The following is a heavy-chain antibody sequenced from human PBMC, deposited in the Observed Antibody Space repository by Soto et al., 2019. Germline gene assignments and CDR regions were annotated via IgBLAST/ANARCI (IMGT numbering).Heavy chain of an antibody. J-gene: IGHJ4*02. V-gene: IGHV3-74*01. D-gene: IGHD6-19*01. CDR1: GFTFSSYW. CDR2: INSDGSST. CDR3: ARSPLIWYSSGWYGYFDY. Sequence: GGSLRLSCGASGFTFSSYWMRWVGQAPGEGLVWVSRINSDGSSTSYADSVKGRFTISRDNAKNTLYLQMNSLRAEDTAVYYCARSPLIWYSSGWYGYFDYWGQGTLVTVSS.